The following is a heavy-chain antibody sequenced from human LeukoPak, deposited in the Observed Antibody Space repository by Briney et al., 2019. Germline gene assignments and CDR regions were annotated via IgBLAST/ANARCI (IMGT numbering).Heavy chain of an antibody. CDR3: ARGRDSSSWFLDY. CDR1: GGTFSSYA. D-gene: IGHD6-13*01. J-gene: IGHJ4*02. Sequence: SVKVSCKASGGTFSSYAISWVRQAPGQGLEWMGGIIPIFGTANYAQKFQGRVTITTDESTSTAYMELSSLRSEDTAVYYCARGRDSSSWFLDYWGQGTLVTVSS. V-gene: IGHV1-69*05. CDR2: IIPIFGTA.